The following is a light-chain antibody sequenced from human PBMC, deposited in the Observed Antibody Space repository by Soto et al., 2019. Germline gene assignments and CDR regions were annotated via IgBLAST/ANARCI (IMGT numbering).Light chain of an antibody. Sequence: NFMLTQPHSVSESPGKTVTISCTRSSGSIASNYVQWYQQRPGSAPTTVIYEHNQRPSGVPDRFSGSTGGSSNSASLTISGLQNEDEADYYCQSYDSNTVIFGGGTKLTVL. J-gene: IGLJ2*01. CDR3: QSYDSNTVI. V-gene: IGLV6-57*04. CDR1: SGSIASNY. CDR2: EHN.